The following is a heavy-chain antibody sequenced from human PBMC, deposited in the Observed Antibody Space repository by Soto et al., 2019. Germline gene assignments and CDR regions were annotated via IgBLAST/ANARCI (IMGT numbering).Heavy chain of an antibody. V-gene: IGHV1-46*01. J-gene: IGHJ5*02. Sequence: GASVKVSCKASGYTFASYYRQWVRQAPGQGLEWMGIINPSGGSTSYAQKFQGRVTMTRDTSTSTVYMELSSLRSEDTAVYYCARDIPAVTTVAPWGQGTLVTVSS. CDR1: GYTFASYY. D-gene: IGHD4-17*01. CDR3: ARDIPAVTTVAP. CDR2: INPSGGST.